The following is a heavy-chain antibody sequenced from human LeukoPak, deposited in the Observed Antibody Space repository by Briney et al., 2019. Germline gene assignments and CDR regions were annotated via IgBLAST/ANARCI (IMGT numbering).Heavy chain of an antibody. CDR2: ISYDGSNK. CDR1: GFTFSSYA. V-gene: IGHV3-30-3*01. J-gene: IGHJ5*02. Sequence: GGSLRLSCAASGFTFSSYAMHWVRQAPGKGLEWVAVISYDGSNKYYADSVKGRFTISRDNSKNTLYLQMNSLRAEDTAVYYCAREEYCGGDCYNWFDPWGQGTLVTVSS. D-gene: IGHD2-21*02. CDR3: AREEYCGGDCYNWFDP.